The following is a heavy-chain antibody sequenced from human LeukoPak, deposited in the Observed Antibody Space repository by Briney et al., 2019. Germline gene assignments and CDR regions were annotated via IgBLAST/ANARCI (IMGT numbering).Heavy chain of an antibody. V-gene: IGHV3-48*01. CDR1: GFTFSSYG. Sequence: PGGSLRLSCVASGFTFSSYGMKWVRQAPGKGLEWVSYISSSSSTIYYADSVKGRFTISRDNVKNSVYLQMNSLRAEDTGVYYCARALLGYSGYGTVDYWGQGTLVTVSS. CDR2: ISSSSSTI. J-gene: IGHJ4*02. D-gene: IGHD5-12*01. CDR3: ARALLGYSGYGTVDY.